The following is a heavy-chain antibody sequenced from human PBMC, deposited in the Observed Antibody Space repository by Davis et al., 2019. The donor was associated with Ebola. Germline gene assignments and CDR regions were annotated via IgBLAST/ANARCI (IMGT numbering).Heavy chain of an antibody. CDR3: AVPMSSSTAFDI. CDR2: INTNTGNP. J-gene: IGHJ3*02. D-gene: IGHD6-6*01. V-gene: IGHV7-4-1*02. Sequence: AASVKVSCKASGYTFTSYAINWVRQAPGQGLEWMGWINTNTGNPVYAQGFTGRLVFSLDTSASTAYLQISNLKAEDTAVYYCAVPMSSSTAFDIWGQGTMVTVSS. CDR1: GYTFTSYA.